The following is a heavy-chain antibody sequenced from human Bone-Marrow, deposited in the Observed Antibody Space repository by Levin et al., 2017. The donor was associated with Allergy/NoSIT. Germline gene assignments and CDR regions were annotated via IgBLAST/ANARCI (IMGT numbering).Heavy chain of an antibody. CDR2: ITSTGTTI. V-gene: IGHV3-48*03. J-gene: IGHJ4*01. CDR3: VREGQRLDGMGAQFDY. Sequence: PGGSLRLSCAASGFTFSTYEMNWVRQTPGKGLEWLSYITSTGTTIWYTNSVKGRFTISRDNAKNSLYLQMNSLGAADTALYYCVREGQRLDGMGAQFDYWGHGTLVTVSS. CDR1: GFTFSTYE. D-gene: IGHD6-25*01.